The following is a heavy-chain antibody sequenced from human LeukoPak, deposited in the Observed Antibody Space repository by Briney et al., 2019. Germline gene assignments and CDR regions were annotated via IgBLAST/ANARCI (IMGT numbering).Heavy chain of an antibody. J-gene: IGHJ5*02. CDR1: GYTFTSYG. CDR2: ISAYNGNT. Sequence: GASVKVSCKASGYTFTSYGIRWVRQAPGQGLEWMGWISAYNGNTNYAQKLQGRVTMTTDTSTSTAYMERRSLRSDDTAVYYCARSFVPYDSNFWYGFDTWGQGTLVTVSS. V-gene: IGHV1-18*01. D-gene: IGHD6-13*01. CDR3: ARSFVPYDSNFWYGFDT.